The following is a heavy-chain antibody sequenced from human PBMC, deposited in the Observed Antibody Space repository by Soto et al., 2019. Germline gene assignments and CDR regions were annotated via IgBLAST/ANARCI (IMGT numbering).Heavy chain of an antibody. J-gene: IGHJ3*02. CDR3: ARGTVVTPWADAFDI. Sequence: EVQLVESGGGLVQPGGSLRLSCAASGFTFSSYWMHWVRQAPGKGLVWVSRINSDGSSTSYADSVKGRFTISGDNAKNTLYLQMNSLRAEDTAVYYCARGTVVTPWADAFDIWGQGTMVTVSS. CDR1: GFTFSSYW. CDR2: INSDGSST. D-gene: IGHD2-21*02. V-gene: IGHV3-74*01.